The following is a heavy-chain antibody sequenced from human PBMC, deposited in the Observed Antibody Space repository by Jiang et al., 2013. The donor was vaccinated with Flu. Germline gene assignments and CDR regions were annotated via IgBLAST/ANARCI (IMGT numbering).Heavy chain of an antibody. CDR2: DGET. Sequence: DGETIYAQKFQGRVTMTEDTSTDTAYMELSSLRSEDTAVYYCATDPYSSWGAAFGFDYWGQGTLVTVSS. D-gene: IGHD6-19*01. CDR3: ATDPYSSWGAAFGFDY. J-gene: IGHJ4*02. V-gene: IGHV1-24*01.